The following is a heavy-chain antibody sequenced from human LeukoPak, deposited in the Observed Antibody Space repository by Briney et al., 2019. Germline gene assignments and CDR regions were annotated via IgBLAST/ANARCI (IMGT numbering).Heavy chain of an antibody. Sequence: PSETLSLTCTVSGGSISSYYWSWTRQPAGKGLEWIGRIYSTGSTNYNPSLKSRVTMSVDTSKNQSSLRLRSVTAADTAVYYCARQIASAGTAGFDFWGQGALVTVSS. CDR2: IYSTGST. CDR1: GGSISSYY. V-gene: IGHV4-4*07. D-gene: IGHD6-13*01. CDR3: ARQIASAGTAGFDF. J-gene: IGHJ4*02.